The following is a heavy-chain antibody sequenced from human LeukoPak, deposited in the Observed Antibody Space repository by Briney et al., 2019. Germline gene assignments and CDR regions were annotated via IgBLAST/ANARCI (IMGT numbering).Heavy chain of an antibody. D-gene: IGHD3-3*01. CDR1: SGSVSSGNYY. CDR2: IYYTGST. Sequence: PSETLSLTCTVSSGSVSSGNYYWSWIRQPPGKGLEWIGYIYYTGSTNYNPSLKSRLTISVDTSKNQFSLKLSSVTAADTAVYYCARVTVFGVVIAYWGQGTLVTVPS. CDR3: ARVTVFGVVIAY. J-gene: IGHJ4*02. V-gene: IGHV4-61*01.